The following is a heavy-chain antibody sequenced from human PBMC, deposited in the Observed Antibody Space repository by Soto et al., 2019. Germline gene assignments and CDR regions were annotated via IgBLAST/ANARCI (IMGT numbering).Heavy chain of an antibody. V-gene: IGHV1-18*01. CDR2: ISAYNGNT. CDR3: ARDSPSIYYGSGSLSYYGMDV. Sequence: ASVKVSCKASGYTFTSYGISWVRQAPGQGLEWMGWISAYNGNTNYAQKLQGRVTMTTDTSTSTAYMELGSLRSDDTAVYYCARDSPSIYYGSGSLSYYGMDVWGQGTTVTVSS. J-gene: IGHJ6*02. CDR1: GYTFTSYG. D-gene: IGHD3-10*01.